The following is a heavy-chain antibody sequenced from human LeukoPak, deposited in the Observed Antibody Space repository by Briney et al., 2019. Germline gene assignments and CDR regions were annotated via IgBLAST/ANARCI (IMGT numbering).Heavy chain of an antibody. D-gene: IGHD7-27*01. Sequence: SETLSLTCTVSGGSISSYYWSWIRQPPGKGLEWIGYIYYSGSTNYNPSLKSRVTISVDTSKNQFSLKLSSVTAADTAMYYCARHDWGAFDYWGQGTLVTVSS. J-gene: IGHJ4*02. V-gene: IGHV4-59*08. CDR2: IYYSGST. CDR1: GGSISSYY. CDR3: ARHDWGAFDY.